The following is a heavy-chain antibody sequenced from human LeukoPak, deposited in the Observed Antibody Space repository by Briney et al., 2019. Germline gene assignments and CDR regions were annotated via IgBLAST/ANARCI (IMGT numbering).Heavy chain of an antibody. D-gene: IGHD1-1*01. CDR1: GFTFDDYA. CDR3: AREGRKTGAEYYFDY. Sequence: GGSLRLSCAASGFTFDDYAMHWVRQAPGKGLEWVSCISWNSGSIGYADSVKGRFTISRDNSKNTLYLQMNSLRAEDTAVYYCAREGRKTGAEYYFDYWGQGTLVTVSS. V-gene: IGHV3-9*01. J-gene: IGHJ4*02. CDR2: ISWNSGSI.